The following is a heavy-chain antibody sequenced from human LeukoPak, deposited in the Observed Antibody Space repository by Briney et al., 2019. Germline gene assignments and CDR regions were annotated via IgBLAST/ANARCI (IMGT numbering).Heavy chain of an antibody. J-gene: IGHJ4*02. CDR1: GYTFTSYG. V-gene: IGHV1-18*01. D-gene: IGHD2-2*01. CDR2: ISAYNGNT. Sequence: GASVKVSCKASGYTFTSYGISWVRQAPGQGLEWMGWISAYNGNTNYAQKLQGRVTMTTDTSTSTAYMELRSLRSDDTAVYYCARGPYCSSTSCYPEAFDYWGQGTLVTVSS. CDR3: ARGPYCSSTSCYPEAFDY.